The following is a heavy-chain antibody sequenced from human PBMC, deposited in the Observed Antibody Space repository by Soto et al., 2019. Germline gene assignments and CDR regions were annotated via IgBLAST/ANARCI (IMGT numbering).Heavy chain of an antibody. CDR1: GFSFDDYS. J-gene: IGHJ6*02. CDR3: AKVRVHYHFFDLDV. Sequence: VGSLRLSCAASGFSFDDYSMHWVRQRPGKGLEWVSLISWDGGRTYYADSVRGRFTISRESSKNSLYLQMSSLKNEDTALYYCAKVRVHYHFFDLDVCGQGTTVTVSS. CDR2: ISWDGGRT. V-gene: IGHV3-43*01. D-gene: IGHD1-1*01.